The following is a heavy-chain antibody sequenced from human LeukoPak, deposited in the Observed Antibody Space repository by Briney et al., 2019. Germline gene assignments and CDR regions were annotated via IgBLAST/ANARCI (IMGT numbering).Heavy chain of an antibody. D-gene: IGHD6-19*01. J-gene: IGHJ4*02. CDR2: IWFDGSNI. CDR3: ARDSLPMAVTGPFDH. CDR1: GFNFSSYV. Sequence: GGSLRLSCAASGFNFSSYVMHWVRQAPGEGLEWVASIWFDGSNIHYADSVKGRVIISRDNSKSALYLQMNSLRAEDTAIYYCARDSLPMAVTGPFDHWGQGALVTVSS. V-gene: IGHV3-33*01.